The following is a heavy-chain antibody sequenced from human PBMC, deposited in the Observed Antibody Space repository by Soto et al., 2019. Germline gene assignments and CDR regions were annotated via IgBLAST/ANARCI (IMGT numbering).Heavy chain of an antibody. CDR3: AKSARPRGDWFDP. CDR2: ISYDGSNK. Sequence: GGSLRLSCAASGFTFSSYGMHWVRQAPGKGLEWVAVISYDGSNKYYADSVKGRFTISRDNSKSTLYLQMNSLRAEDTAVYYCAKSARPRGDWFDPWGQGTLVTVSS. J-gene: IGHJ5*02. V-gene: IGHV3-30*18. D-gene: IGHD3-10*01. CDR1: GFTFSSYG.